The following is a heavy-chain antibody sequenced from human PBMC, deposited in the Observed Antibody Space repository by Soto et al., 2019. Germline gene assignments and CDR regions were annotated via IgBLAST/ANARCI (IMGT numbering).Heavy chain of an antibody. CDR1: GFTFSSYA. CDR3: AVGLIRDIVVVTAIRSMNY. J-gene: IGHJ4*02. Sequence: EVQLLESGGGLVQPGGSLRLSCAASGFTFSSYAMSWVRQAPGKGLEWVSAISGSGGSTYYADSVKGRFTISRDNSKNTLYLQTNSLRAEDTAVYYCAVGLIRDIVVVTAIRSMNYWGQGTLVTVSS. D-gene: IGHD2-21*02. CDR2: ISGSGGST. V-gene: IGHV3-23*01.